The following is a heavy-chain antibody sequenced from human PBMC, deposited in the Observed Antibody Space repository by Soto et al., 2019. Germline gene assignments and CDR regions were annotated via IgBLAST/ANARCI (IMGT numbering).Heavy chain of an antibody. CDR3: ARVRTGGSYYFDY. D-gene: IGHD6-13*01. CDR2: TRNKANSYTT. CDR1: GFTFSDHY. J-gene: IGHJ4*02. V-gene: IGHV3-72*01. Sequence: GGSLRLSCAASGFTFSDHYMDWVRQAPGKGLEWVGRTRNKANSYTTEYAASVKGRFTISRDDSKNSLYLQMNSLKTEDTAVYYCARVRTGGSYYFDYWGQGTLVTASS.